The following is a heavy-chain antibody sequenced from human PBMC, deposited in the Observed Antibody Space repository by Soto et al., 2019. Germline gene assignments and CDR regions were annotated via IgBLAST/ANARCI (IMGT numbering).Heavy chain of an antibody. D-gene: IGHD6-13*01. CDR3: AIHSSQDALDI. V-gene: IGHV4-39*01. Sequence: PSETLSLTCTVSGGSISSSSYYWGWIRQPPGKGLEWIGSIYYSGSTYYNPSLKSRVTISVDTSKNQFSLKLSSVTAADTAVYYCAIHSSQDALDIWGQGTRVTVSS. CDR1: GGSISSSSYY. J-gene: IGHJ3*02. CDR2: IYYSGST.